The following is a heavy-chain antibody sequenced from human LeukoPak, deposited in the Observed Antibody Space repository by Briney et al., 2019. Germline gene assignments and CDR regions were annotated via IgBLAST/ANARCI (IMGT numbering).Heavy chain of an antibody. CDR3: AREGLPYSRDY. V-gene: IGHV3-7*01. CDR1: GFTFSTYW. Sequence: GGSLRLSCSTSGFTFSTYWMSWVRQTPEKGLEWVANIKGDGSVISYAESVNGRFTISRDNAKNSLSLQMNGLTDDDTGLYYCAREGLPYSRDYWGQGTLVTVSS. CDR2: IKGDGSVI. J-gene: IGHJ4*02. D-gene: IGHD4-11*01.